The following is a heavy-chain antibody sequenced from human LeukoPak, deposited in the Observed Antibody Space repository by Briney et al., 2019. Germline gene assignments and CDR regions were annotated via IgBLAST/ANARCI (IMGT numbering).Heavy chain of an antibody. D-gene: IGHD7-27*01. CDR2: IKPDGSEK. CDR1: GFTFSTYS. CDR3: ARDWGHFDS. Sequence: PGGSLRLSCAASGFTFSTYSMNWVRQAPGKGLEWVANIKPDGSEKYYVDYVKGRFTISRDNAKNSLYLQMNSLRVEDTAVYYCARDWGHFDSWGQGTLVTVSS. J-gene: IGHJ4*02. V-gene: IGHV3-7*01.